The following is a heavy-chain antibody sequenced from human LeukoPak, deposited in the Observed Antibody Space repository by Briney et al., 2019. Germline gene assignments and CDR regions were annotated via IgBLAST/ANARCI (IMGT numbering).Heavy chain of an antibody. CDR3: ARGYCSSTSCYMDV. CDR1: GHTSTTYA. V-gene: IGHV1-3*01. Sequence: ASVKVSCKASGHTSTTYAIHWVRQAPGQGLGWMGWINAGNGNIKYSQKLQGRVTITGDTSASTAYMELSSLRSEDTAVYYCARGYCSSTSCYMDVWGRGTTVT. CDR2: INAGNGNI. D-gene: IGHD2-2*01. J-gene: IGHJ6*02.